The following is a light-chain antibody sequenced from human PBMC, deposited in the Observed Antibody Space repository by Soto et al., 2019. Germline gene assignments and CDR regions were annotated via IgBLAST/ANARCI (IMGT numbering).Light chain of an antibody. CDR2: EDT. V-gene: IGLV2-23*01. CDR1: SSDVGSHPL. Sequence: QSALTQPASVSGSPGQSITISCAGTSSDVGSHPLVSWYQQHPGKAPKLMISEDTKRPSGVSNRFSGSKSGNMASLTISGLQAEDEADYYCCAFTSAGTWVFGGGTNVTVL. J-gene: IGLJ3*02. CDR3: CAFTSAGTWV.